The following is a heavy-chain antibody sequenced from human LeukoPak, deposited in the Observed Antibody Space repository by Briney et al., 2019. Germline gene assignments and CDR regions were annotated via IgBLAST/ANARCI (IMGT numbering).Heavy chain of an antibody. J-gene: IGHJ3*02. V-gene: IGHV3-30*18. Sequence: GGSLRLSCAASGFTFSSYGMHWVRQAPGKGLEWVAVISYDGSNKYYAGSVKGRFTISRDNSKNTRYLQLNSLRAEDTAVYYCAKDIDYYGSGSYFGAFDIWGQGTMVTVSS. D-gene: IGHD3-10*01. CDR1: GFTFSSYG. CDR2: ISYDGSNK. CDR3: AKDIDYYGSGSYFGAFDI.